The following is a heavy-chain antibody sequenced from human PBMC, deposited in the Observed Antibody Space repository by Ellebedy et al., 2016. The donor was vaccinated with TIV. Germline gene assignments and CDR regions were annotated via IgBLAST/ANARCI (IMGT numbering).Heavy chain of an antibody. D-gene: IGHD6-19*01. CDR3: ARGVEGSGWFSYYYGMDV. CDR1: GGSISSSSYY. J-gene: IGHJ6*02. Sequence: MPSETLSLTCTVSGGSISSSSYYWGWIRQPPGKGLEWIGSIYYSGSTYYNPSLKSRVTISVDTSKNQFSLKLSSVTAADTAVYYCARGVEGSGWFSYYYGMDVWGQGTTVTVSS. CDR2: IYYSGST. V-gene: IGHV4-39*01.